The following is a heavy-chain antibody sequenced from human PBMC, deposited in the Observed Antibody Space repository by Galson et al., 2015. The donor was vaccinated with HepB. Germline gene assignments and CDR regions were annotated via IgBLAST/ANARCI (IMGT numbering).Heavy chain of an antibody. D-gene: IGHD3-22*01. CDR1: GYTFTSYA. CDR2: INAGNGNT. V-gene: IGHV1-3*01. CDR3: ARDRLGHYYDSSGYQGRGYFDY. Sequence: SVKVSCKASGYTFTSYAMHWVRQAPGQRLEWMGWINAGNGNTKYSQKFQGRVTITRDTSASTAYMELSSLRSEDTAVYYCARDRLGHYYDSSGYQGRGYFDYWGQGTLVTVSS. J-gene: IGHJ4*02.